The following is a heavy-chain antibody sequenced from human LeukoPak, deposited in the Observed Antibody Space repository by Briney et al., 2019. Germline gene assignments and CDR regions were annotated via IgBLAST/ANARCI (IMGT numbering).Heavy chain of an antibody. Sequence: GGSLRLSCAASGFIFGDYYMTWVRQAPGKGLEWVAVISYDGSNKYYADSVKGRFTISRDNSKNTLYLQMNSLRAEDTAVYYCARKPYHDILTGPFDYWGQGTLVTVSS. V-gene: IGHV3-30-3*01. CDR2: ISYDGSNK. J-gene: IGHJ4*02. CDR3: ARKPYHDILTGPFDY. D-gene: IGHD3-9*01. CDR1: GFIFGDYY.